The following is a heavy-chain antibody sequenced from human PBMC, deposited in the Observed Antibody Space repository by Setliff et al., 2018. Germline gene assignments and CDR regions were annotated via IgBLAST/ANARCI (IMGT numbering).Heavy chain of an antibody. CDR1: DGSLSTYY. Sequence: PSETLSLTCTVSDGSLSTYYWSWIRQPPGKGLEFIGYVFYNGAAKYDPSLKSRVTMSVDTSKTQFSLKLNSMTTADTAVYYCARGGTYRYFDYWGQGALVTVSS. CDR2: VFYNGAA. V-gene: IGHV4-59*01. J-gene: IGHJ4*02. CDR3: ARGGTYRYFDY.